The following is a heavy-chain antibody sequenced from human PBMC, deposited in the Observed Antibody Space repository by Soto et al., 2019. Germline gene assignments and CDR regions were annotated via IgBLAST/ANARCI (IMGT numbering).Heavy chain of an antibody. Sequence: GGSLRLSCAAPGFTFSSYSMNWVRQAPGKGLEWVSSISSSSSYIYYADSVKGRFTISRDNAKNSLYLQMNSLRAEDTAVYYCASVAARPTDYYYYMDVWGKGTTVTVSS. D-gene: IGHD6-6*01. CDR3: ASVAARPTDYYYYMDV. CDR1: GFTFSSYS. CDR2: ISSSSSYI. V-gene: IGHV3-21*01. J-gene: IGHJ6*03.